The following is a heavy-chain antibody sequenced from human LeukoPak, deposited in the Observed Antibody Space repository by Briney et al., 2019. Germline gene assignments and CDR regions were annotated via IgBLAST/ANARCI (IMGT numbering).Heavy chain of an antibody. J-gene: IGHJ5*02. Sequence: GESLKISCKGSGYSFTSYWIGWVRQMPGKGLEWMGIIYPGDSDTRYSPSFQGQVTISADRSISTAYLQWSSLKASDTAMYYCARAAAAGSEGNWFDPWGQGTLVTVSS. CDR2: IYPGDSDT. D-gene: IGHD6-13*01. V-gene: IGHV5-51*01. CDR3: ARAAAAGSEGNWFDP. CDR1: GYSFTSYW.